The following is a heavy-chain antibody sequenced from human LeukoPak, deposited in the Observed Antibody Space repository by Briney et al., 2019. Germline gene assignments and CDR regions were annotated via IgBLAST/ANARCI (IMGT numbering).Heavy chain of an antibody. CDR1: GGSISSYY. D-gene: IGHD3-22*01. CDR3: ARLAYSISSGYVWFDP. V-gene: IGHV4-59*08. CDR2: IYYSGST. J-gene: IGHJ5*02. Sequence: SETLSLTCTVSGGSISSYYWSWIRQPPGKGLEWIGYIYYSGSTNYNPSLKSRVTISVDTSKNQFSLKLSSVTAADTAVYYCARLAYSISSGYVWFDPWGQGTLVTVSS.